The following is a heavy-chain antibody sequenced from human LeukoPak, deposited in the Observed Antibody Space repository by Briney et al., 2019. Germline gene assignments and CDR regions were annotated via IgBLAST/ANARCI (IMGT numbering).Heavy chain of an antibody. D-gene: IGHD3-10*01. CDR3: ARMWFGAPSKSFDP. CDR2: IFYTGST. CDR1: GGSISSTTYY. J-gene: IGHJ5*02. Sequence: SETLSLTCTVAGGSISSTTYYWGWIRQPPGKGLEWIGNIFYTGSTYYNPSLNSRATISVDTSKNHFSLKMTSVTAADTAVYYCARMWFGAPSKSFDPWGQGTLVTVSS. V-gene: IGHV4-39*02.